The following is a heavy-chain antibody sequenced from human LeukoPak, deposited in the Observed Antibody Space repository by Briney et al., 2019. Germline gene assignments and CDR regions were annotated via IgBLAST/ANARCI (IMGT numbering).Heavy chain of an antibody. D-gene: IGHD6-13*01. J-gene: IGHJ4*02. CDR1: GDSISTY. V-gene: IGHV4-59*01. CDR3: AREAAAGTGETRGADY. Sequence: PSETLSLTCTVSGDSISTYWSWIRQPPGKGLEWIGYIYYRVPSNYNPSLKSRVTMSVDMSTRQISLKLSSVTAADTAVYYCAREAAAGTGETRGADYWGQGTLVTVSS. CDR2: IYYRVPS.